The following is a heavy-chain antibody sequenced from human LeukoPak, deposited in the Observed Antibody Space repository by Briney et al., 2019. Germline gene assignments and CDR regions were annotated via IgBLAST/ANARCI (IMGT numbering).Heavy chain of an antibody. CDR3: ARDPLQTGYFDY. CDR1: GFTFSSYA. D-gene: IGHD3-10*01. CDR2: ISYDGSNK. V-gene: IGHV3-30-3*01. Sequence: GGSLRLSCAASGFTFSSYAMHWVRQAPGKGLEWVAVISYDGSNKYYADSVKGRFTISRDNSKNTLYLQMNSLRAEDTAVYYCARDPLQTGYFDYWGQGTLVTVSS. J-gene: IGHJ4*02.